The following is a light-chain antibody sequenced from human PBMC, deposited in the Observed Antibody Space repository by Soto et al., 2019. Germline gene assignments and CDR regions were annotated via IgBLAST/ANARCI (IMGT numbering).Light chain of an antibody. Sequence: DIQMTQSPSTLSASVGDRVTIACRASQNIKNWLAWYQQKPGKVPKLLIYTASSLESGVPSRFSGSGSGTEFTLTISRLQPDDFATYYCQQYNSYSRGTFGQGTKVEIK. CDR3: QQYNSYSRGT. V-gene: IGKV1-5*03. CDR1: QNIKNW. CDR2: TAS. J-gene: IGKJ1*01.